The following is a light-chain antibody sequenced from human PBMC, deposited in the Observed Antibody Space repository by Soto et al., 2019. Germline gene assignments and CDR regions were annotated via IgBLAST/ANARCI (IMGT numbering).Light chain of an antibody. Sequence: ETALTQSPGTMCLSPGARATLPCRASQSVPRSYLAWYQQKPGEAPRLLIYGTSSRATGIPDRFSGSGSGTDFTLTISRLEPEDFAVFYCQQYGSSITFGQGTRLEIK. J-gene: IGKJ5*01. CDR2: GTS. V-gene: IGKV3-20*01. CDR1: QSVPRSY. CDR3: QQYGSSIT.